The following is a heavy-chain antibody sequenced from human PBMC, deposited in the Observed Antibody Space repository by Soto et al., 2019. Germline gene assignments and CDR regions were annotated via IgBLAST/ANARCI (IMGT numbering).Heavy chain of an antibody. D-gene: IGHD2-8*01. CDR3: ARDGDCTNGVCYGIYYYMDV. CDR1: GFTFSSYS. V-gene: IGHV3-21*01. J-gene: IGHJ6*03. CDR2: ISSSSSYI. Sequence: GGSLRLSCAASGFTFSSYSMNWVRQAPGKGLERVSSISSSSSYIYYADSVKGRFTISRDNAKNSLYLQMNSLRAEDTAVYYCARDGDCTNGVCYGIYYYMDVWGKGTTVTVSS.